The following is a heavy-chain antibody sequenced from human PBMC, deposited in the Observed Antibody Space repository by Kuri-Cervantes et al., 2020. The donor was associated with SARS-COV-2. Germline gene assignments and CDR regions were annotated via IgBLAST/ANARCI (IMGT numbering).Heavy chain of an antibody. J-gene: IGHJ3*02. CDR3: ASSIASGAFDI. Sequence: GGSLRLSCAASGFTFSSYEMNWVRQAPGKGLEWVSYISSSGSTIYYADSVKGRFTISRDNAKNSLYLQMNSLRAEDTAVYYCASSIASGAFDIWAKGQWSPSPQ. CDR1: GFTFSSYE. D-gene: IGHD1-26*01. V-gene: IGHV3-48*03. CDR2: ISSSGSTI.